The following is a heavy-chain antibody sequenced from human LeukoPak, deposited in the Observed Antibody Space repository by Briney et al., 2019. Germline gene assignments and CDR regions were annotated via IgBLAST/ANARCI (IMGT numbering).Heavy chain of an antibody. V-gene: IGHV4-4*07. D-gene: IGHD3-10*01. J-gene: IGHJ6*02. CDR1: GGSISNYY. CDR2: IYTSGST. CDR3: ARQYFGSGKYYYAMDV. Sequence: PSGTLSLTCTVSGGSISNYYWSWIRQPAGKGLEWIGRIYTSGSTNYNPSLKSRVTMSVDTSKNQFSLQLSSVTAADTAVYYCARQYFGSGKYYYAMDVWGQGTTVTVSS.